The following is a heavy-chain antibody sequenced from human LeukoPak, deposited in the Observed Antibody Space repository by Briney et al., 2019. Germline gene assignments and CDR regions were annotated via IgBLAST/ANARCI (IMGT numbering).Heavy chain of an antibody. CDR1: GFTFSSYS. CDR3: ARSRGDSEMATSDY. D-gene: IGHD5-24*01. Sequence: GGSLRLSCAASGFTFSSYSMNWVRQAPGKGLEWVSSISSSSSYIYYADSVKGRFTISRDNAKNSLYLQMNSLRAEDTAVYYCARSRGDSEMATSDYWGQGTLVTVSS. CDR2: ISSSSSYI. J-gene: IGHJ4*02. V-gene: IGHV3-21*01.